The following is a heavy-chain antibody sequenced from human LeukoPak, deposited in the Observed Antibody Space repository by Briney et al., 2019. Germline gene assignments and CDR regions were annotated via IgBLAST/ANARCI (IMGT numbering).Heavy chain of an antibody. J-gene: IGHJ6*03. D-gene: IGHD5-18*01. CDR2: LYHSGYT. Sequence: PSETLSLTCNVSGASMKDYYWSWLRQSPGTGLELIGYLYHSGYTNYNPSLKSRVTISVDTSKNQFSLKLTSVTAADTAVYYCARTTEGGYTYGYFYYYYMDVWGKGTTVTISS. V-gene: IGHV4-59*13. CDR1: GASMKDYY. CDR3: ARTTEGGYTYGYFYYYYMDV.